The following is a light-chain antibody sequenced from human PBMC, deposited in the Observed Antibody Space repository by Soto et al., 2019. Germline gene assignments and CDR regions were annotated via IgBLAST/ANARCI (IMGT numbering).Light chain of an antibody. J-gene: IGLJ7*02. CDR2: DVS. Sequence: QSALTQPASVSGSPGQSITISCTGTSSDVGGYNYVSWYQQHPGKAPKLMIYDVSNRPSGVSNRFSGSKSGNTAPLTISGLQAEDGVNYYCSSNTSSSTAVFGGGTQLTSL. CDR1: SSDVGGYNY. V-gene: IGLV2-14*01. CDR3: SSNTSSSTAV.